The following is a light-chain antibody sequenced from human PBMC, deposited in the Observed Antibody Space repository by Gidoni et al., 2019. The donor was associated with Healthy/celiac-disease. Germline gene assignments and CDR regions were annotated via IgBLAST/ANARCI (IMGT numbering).Light chain of an antibody. J-gene: IGKJ1*01. V-gene: IGKV1-5*01. Sequence: DIQMTQSPSTLYASVGDRVTITCRASQSISSWLAWYQQKPGKAPKLLIYDASSLDSGVPSRFSGSGSGTEFTLTISSLQPDDFATYYCQQYNSYSPAFGQGIKVEIK. CDR2: DAS. CDR1: QSISSW. CDR3: QQYNSYSPA.